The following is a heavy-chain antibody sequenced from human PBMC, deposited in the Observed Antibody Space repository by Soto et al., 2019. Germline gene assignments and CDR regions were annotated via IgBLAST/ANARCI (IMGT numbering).Heavy chain of an antibody. D-gene: IGHD5-12*01. CDR1: GFTFSSYG. Sequence: QVQLVESGGGVVQPGRSLRLSCAASGFTFSSYGMHWVRQAPGKGLEWVAVIWNDGSNKYYADSVKGRFTISRDNSKNTLYLQMNSLRAEDTAVYYCARDSKRGYSGYTWVIGGFDYWGQGTLVTVSS. J-gene: IGHJ4*02. CDR2: IWNDGSNK. V-gene: IGHV3-33*01. CDR3: ARDSKRGYSGYTWVIGGFDY.